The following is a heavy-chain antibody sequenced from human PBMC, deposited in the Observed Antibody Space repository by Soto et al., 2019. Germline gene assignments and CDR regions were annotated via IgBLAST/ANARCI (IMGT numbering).Heavy chain of an antibody. J-gene: IGHJ4*02. Sequence: GGSLRLSCAASGFTFSSYTMNWVRQASGKGLEWVSAISGSGGSTYYADSVKGRFTISRDNSKNTLYLQMNSLRAEDTAVYYCAKAPSGWYRNYFDYWGQGTLVTVSS. CDR3: AKAPSGWYRNYFDY. D-gene: IGHD6-19*01. CDR1: GFTFSSYT. CDR2: ISGSGGST. V-gene: IGHV3-23*01.